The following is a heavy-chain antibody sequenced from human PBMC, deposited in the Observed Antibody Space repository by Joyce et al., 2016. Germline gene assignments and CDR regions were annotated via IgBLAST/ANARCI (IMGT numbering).Heavy chain of an antibody. V-gene: IGHV4-39*01. CDR1: GGTIITTDYW. CDR2: IHYNGDT. CDR3: ARQIGGGAWAFDN. J-gene: IGHJ3*02. Sequence: QLQLQESGPGLVKPSETLSLICAVSGGTIITTDYWWAWVRQPPVKALEWFGSIHYNGDTHYNPPVKSRLTISIDTSKNEFSLRLSSASAADTAVYYCARQIGGGAWAFDNWGQGTMVTVSS. D-gene: IGHD2-15*01.